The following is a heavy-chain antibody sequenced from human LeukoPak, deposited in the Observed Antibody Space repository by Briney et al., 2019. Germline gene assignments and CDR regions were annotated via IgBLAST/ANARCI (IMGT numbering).Heavy chain of an antibody. J-gene: IGHJ4*02. V-gene: IGHV4-31*11. Sequence: PSETLSLTCAVSGASISSGNWWSWVRQPPGKGLEWIGYIYYSGSTYYNPSLKSRVTISVDTSKNQFSLKLSSVTAADTAVYYCARGPRGELRADYYFDYWGQGTLVTVSS. CDR1: GASISSGNW. CDR3: ARGPRGELRADYYFDY. D-gene: IGHD1-26*01. CDR2: IYYSGST.